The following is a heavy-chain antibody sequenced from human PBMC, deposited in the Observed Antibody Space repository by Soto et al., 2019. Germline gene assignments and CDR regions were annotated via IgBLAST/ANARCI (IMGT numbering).Heavy chain of an antibody. Sequence: QVQLQESGPGLVKPSQTLSLTCTVSGGSISSGGYYWSWIRQHPGKGLEWIGYIYYSGSTYYNPSLKSRVTISVDTSKNQFSLKLSSVTAADTAVYYCARAARSIAARWNYFDYWDQGTLVTVSS. CDR1: GGSISSGGYY. CDR3: ARAARSIAARWNYFDY. J-gene: IGHJ4*02. D-gene: IGHD6-6*01. V-gene: IGHV4-31*03. CDR2: IYYSGST.